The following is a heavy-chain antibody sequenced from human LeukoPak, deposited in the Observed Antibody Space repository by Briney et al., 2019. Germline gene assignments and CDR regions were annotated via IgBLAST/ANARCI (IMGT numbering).Heavy chain of an antibody. J-gene: IGHJ4*02. CDR1: GFTFSTYT. CDR3: ARDRIAVAATETSFDY. V-gene: IGHV3-21*01. D-gene: IGHD6-19*01. CDR2: ISSRSSYI. Sequence: KPGGSLRLSCAASGFTFSTYTMNWVRQAPGKGLEWVSSISSRSSYIYYADSVKGRFTISRDDAKNSLYLQMNSLRAEDTAVYYCARDRIAVAATETSFDYWGQGTLVTVSS.